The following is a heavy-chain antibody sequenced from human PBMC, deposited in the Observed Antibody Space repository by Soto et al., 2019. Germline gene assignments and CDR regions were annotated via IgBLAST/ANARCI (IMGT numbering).Heavy chain of an antibody. CDR3: ARGRYCSGGSCEDY. V-gene: IGHV1-3*01. D-gene: IGHD2-15*01. CDR1: GYTFTSYA. J-gene: IGHJ4*02. CDR2: INAGNGNT. Sequence: GASVKVSCNASGYTFTSYAMHWVRQAPGQRLEWMGWINAGNGNTKYSQKFQGRVTITRDTSASTAYMELSSLRSEDTAVYYCARGRYCSGGSCEDYWGQGTLVXVSS.